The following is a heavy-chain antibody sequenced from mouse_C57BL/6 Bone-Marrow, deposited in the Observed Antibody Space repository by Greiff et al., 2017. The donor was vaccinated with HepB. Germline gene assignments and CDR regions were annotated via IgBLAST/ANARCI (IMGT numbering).Heavy chain of an antibody. J-gene: IGHJ3*01. Sequence: VQLQQPGTELVKPGASVKLSCKASGYTFTSYWMHWVKQGPGQGLEWIGNINPSNGGTNYNEKFKSKATLTADKSSSTAYMQLSSLTSEDSAVYYCARGRYGYQAWFAYWGQGTLVTVSA. CDR1: GYTFTSYW. V-gene: IGHV1-53*01. CDR2: INPSNGGT. D-gene: IGHD2-2*01. CDR3: ARGRYGYQAWFAY.